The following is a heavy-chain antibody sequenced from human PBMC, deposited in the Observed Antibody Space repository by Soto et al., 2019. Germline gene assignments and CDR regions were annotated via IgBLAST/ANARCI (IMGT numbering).Heavy chain of an antibody. J-gene: IGHJ6*03. V-gene: IGHV5-51*01. CDR2: IYPGDSDT. D-gene: IGHD3-10*01. CDR1: GYSFTSYW. Sequence: GESLKISCKGSGYSFTSYWIGWVRQMPGKGLEWMGIIYPGDSDTRYSPSFQGQVTISADKSISTAYLQWSSLKASDTAMYYCARHLLWFGEFYYYMDVWGKGTTVTVSS. CDR3: ARHLLWFGEFYYYMDV.